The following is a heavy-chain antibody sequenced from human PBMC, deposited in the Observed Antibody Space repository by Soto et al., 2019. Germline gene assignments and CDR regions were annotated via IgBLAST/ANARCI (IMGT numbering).Heavy chain of an antibody. V-gene: IGHV1-69*13. CDR2: IIPIFGTA. Sequence: ASVKVSCKXSGGTFSSYAISWVRQAPGQGLEWMGGIIPIFGTANYAQKFQGRVTITADESTSTAYMELSSLRSEDTAVYYCARVIYGCSSTSCYSLFDYWGQGTLVTVSS. CDR1: GGTFSSYA. CDR3: ARVIYGCSSTSCYSLFDY. D-gene: IGHD2-2*02. J-gene: IGHJ4*02.